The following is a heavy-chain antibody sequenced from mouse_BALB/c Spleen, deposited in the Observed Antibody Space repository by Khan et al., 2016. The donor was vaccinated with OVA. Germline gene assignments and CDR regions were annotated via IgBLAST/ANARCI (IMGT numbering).Heavy chain of an antibody. CDR1: GDSITSGF. Sequence: EVQLQESGPSLVKPSQTLSLTCFVTGDSITSGFWNWIRKFPGNKFEYMGDVTYSGNTYYNPSLKSRISITRDTTKNQYYLQLNSVTTEDTDTYSCARSYDSWAMDYWGQGTTLTVSS. J-gene: IGHJ4*01. CDR3: ARSYDSWAMDY. V-gene: IGHV3-8*02. CDR2: VTYSGNT. D-gene: IGHD2-12*01.